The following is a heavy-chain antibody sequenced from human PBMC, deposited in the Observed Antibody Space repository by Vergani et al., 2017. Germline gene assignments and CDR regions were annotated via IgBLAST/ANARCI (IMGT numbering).Heavy chain of an antibody. V-gene: IGHV3-30*03. CDR1: GFTFSSYG. CDR2: ISYDGSNK. Sequence: QVQLVESGGGVVQPGRSLRLSCAASGFTFSSYGMHWVRQAPGKGLEWVAVISYDGSNKYYADSVKGRFTISRDNAKNTLYLQMNSLRAEDTAVYYCARPYCSSTSCYRNYYYYYGMDVWGQGTTVTVSS. D-gene: IGHD2-2*01. J-gene: IGHJ6*02. CDR3: ARPYCSSTSCYRNYYYYYGMDV.